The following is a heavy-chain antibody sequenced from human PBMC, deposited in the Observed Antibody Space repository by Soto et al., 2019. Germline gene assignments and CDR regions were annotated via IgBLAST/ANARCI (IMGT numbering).Heavy chain of an antibody. J-gene: IGHJ5*02. CDR2: ISAYNGNT. CDR3: ARDRHSSSWYSGPNWFDP. CDR1: GYTFPSSG. D-gene: IGHD6-13*01. Sequence: ASVKVSCKASGYTFPSSGISWVRQAPGQGLEWMGWISAYNGNTNYAQKLQGRVTMTTDTSTSTAYMELRSLRSDDTAVYYCARDRHSSSWYSGPNWFDPWGQGTLVTVSS. V-gene: IGHV1-18*01.